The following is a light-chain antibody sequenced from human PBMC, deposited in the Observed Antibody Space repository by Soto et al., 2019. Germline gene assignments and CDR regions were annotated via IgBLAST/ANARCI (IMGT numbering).Light chain of an antibody. CDR1: QGASSY. J-gene: IGKJ5*01. Sequence: VMTQSPFSLSLSQGERATLYCRARQGASSYVAWYQHKPGQTPRLLIYDASNRATGIPARFSGSGSGADFTLPISSLEPEDFAVYYCQQRSNRSPITFGQGTRLEIK. V-gene: IGKV3-11*01. CDR3: QQRSNRSPIT. CDR2: DAS.